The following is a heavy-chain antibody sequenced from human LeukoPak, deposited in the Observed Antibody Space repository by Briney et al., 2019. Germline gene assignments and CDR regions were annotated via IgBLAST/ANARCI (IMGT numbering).Heavy chain of an antibody. CDR3: SGPLNYFDY. CDR1: GGSISSGGLS. D-gene: IGHD3-22*01. V-gene: IGHV4-30-2*01. CDR2: IYHSGSGST. J-gene: IGHJ4*02. Sequence: SKTLSLTCTVSGGSISSGGLSWSWIRQPPGKGLEWIGYIYHSGSGSTYYNPSLKSRVTISIDKSKNQFSDTAVYYCARVTMGYDSSGPLNYFDYRGQGTLVTVSS.